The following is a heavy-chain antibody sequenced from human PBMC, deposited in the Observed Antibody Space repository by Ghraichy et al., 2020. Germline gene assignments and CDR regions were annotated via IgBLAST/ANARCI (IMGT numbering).Heavy chain of an antibody. D-gene: IGHD2-2*01. V-gene: IGHV1-18*01. J-gene: IGHJ3*02. CDR2: ISPDNGNT. CDR3: ARDDSLLGYCSSTSCYYAFDI. CDR1: GYTFTSHG. Sequence: VSVKVSCKASGYTFTSHGLSWVRQAPGQGLEWMGWISPDNGNTNYAQKLQGRVTMTTDTSTSTAYMDLRSLRYDDTAVYYCARDDSLLGYCSSTSCYYAFDIWGQGTMVTVSS.